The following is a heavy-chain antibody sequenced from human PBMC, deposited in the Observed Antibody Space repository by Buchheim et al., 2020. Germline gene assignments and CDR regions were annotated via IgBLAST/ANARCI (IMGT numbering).Heavy chain of an antibody. CDR1: GGSISSGGYY. Sequence: QVQLQESGPGLVKPSQTLSLTCTVSGGSISSGGYYWSWIRQHPGKGLEWIGYIYYSGSTYYNPSLKSRVTISVDTSKNQFPLKLSSVTAADTAVYYCARGRGNRYYYDSSGTAYFDYWGQGTL. V-gene: IGHV4-31*03. CDR3: ARGRGNRYYYDSSGTAYFDY. CDR2: IYYSGST. D-gene: IGHD3-22*01. J-gene: IGHJ4*02.